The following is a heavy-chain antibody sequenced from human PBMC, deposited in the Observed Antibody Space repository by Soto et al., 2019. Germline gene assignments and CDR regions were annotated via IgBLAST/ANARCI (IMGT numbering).Heavy chain of an antibody. J-gene: IGHJ3*02. CDR2: ISGSGGST. Sequence: EVQLLESGGGLVEPGGSLRLSCAAAGFTFSSYAMSWVRQAPGKGLEWVSAISGSGGSTYYADSVKGRFTISRDNSKNTLYLQMNSLRAEDTAVYYCAKDRPYGGNYDAFDIWDQGTMVTVSS. V-gene: IGHV3-23*01. CDR3: AKDRPYGGNYDAFDI. CDR1: GFTFSSYA. D-gene: IGHD2-21*02.